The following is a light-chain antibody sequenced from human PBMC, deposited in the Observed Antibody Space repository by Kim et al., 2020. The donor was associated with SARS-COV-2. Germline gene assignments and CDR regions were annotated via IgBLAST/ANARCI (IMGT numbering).Light chain of an antibody. V-gene: IGLV3-21*04. CDR2: YDS. J-gene: IGLJ2*01. Sequence: APGKTAKITCGGNNNGSKSVHWYQKKPGQAPVLVIYYDSDRTSGIPERFSGSNSGNTAILTISRVEAGDEADYYCQVWDSSSDHVVFGGGTKLTVL. CDR3: QVWDSSSDHVV. CDR1: NNGSKS.